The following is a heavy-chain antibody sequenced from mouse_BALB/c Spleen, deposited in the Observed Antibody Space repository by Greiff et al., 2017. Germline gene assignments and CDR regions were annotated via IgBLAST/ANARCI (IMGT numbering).Heavy chain of an antibody. CDR2: ILPGSGST. J-gene: IGHJ1*01. Sequence: VQLQQSGAELMKPGASVKISCKATGYTFSSYWIEWVKQRPGHGLEWIGEILPGSGSTNYNEKFKGKATFTADTSSNTAYMQLSSLTSEDSAVYYCARDYYGSSWGTWYFDVWGAGTTVTVSS. CDR3: ARDYYGSSWGTWYFDV. V-gene: IGHV1-9*01. CDR1: GYTFSSYW. D-gene: IGHD1-1*01.